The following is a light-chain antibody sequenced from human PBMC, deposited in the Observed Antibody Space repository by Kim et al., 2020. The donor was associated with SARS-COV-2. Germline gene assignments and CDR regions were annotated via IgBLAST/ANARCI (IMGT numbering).Light chain of an antibody. CDR2: SNY. Sequence: QSVLTQPPSASGTPGQRVTISCSGSSSNIGSNTVHWYQQLPGTAPKLLIYSNYQRPSGVPDRFSGSKSGTSASLAISGLQSEDEADYYCAAWDDSLNGQVFGTGTKVTVL. J-gene: IGLJ1*01. CDR1: SSNIGSNT. CDR3: AAWDDSLNGQV. V-gene: IGLV1-44*01.